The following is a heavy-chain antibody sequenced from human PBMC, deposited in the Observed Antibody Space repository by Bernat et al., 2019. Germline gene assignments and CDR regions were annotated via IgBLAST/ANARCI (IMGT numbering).Heavy chain of an antibody. D-gene: IGHD5-18*01. V-gene: IGHV3-30-3*01. CDR2: ISYDGSNK. Sequence: QVQLVESGGGVVQPGRSLRLSCAASGFTFSSYAMHWVRQAPGKGLEWVAVISYDGSNKYYADSVKGRFTISRDNSKNTLYLQMNSLRAEDTAVYYCARDERMAMVTNLGVYWGQGTLVTVSS. CDR1: GFTFSSYA. CDR3: ARDERMAMVTNLGVY. J-gene: IGHJ4*02.